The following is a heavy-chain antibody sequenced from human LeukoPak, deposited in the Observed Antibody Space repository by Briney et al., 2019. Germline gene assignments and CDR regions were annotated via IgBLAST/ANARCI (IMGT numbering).Heavy chain of an antibody. CDR3: ARDLGVAAPDSYYYGMDV. V-gene: IGHV6-1*01. J-gene: IGHJ6*02. D-gene: IGHD6-13*01. CDR1: GDSVSSNSAA. Sequence: SQTLSLTCALSGDSVSSNSAAWNWIRQSPSRGLEWLGRTYYRSKWYNDYAVSVKSRITINPDTSKNQFSLQLNSVTPEDTAVYYCARDLGVAAPDSYYYGMDVWGQGTTVTVSS. CDR2: TYYRSKWYN.